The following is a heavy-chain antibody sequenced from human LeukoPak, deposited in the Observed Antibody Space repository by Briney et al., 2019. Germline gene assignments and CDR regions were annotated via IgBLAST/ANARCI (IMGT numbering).Heavy chain of an antibody. CDR2: IHPHGIF. J-gene: IGHJ5*02. Sequence: SEALSLTCDVSGGSCDDYYCSWIRQPPGKGLEWIGEIHPHGIFYYNSSLMSRVTISIDTSKSQFSLRLTSVTAADTAFYYCARGRDRSKAGDLWGQGSLVTVSS. CDR3: ARGRDRSKAGDL. D-gene: IGHD5-24*01. CDR1: GGSCDDYY. V-gene: IGHV4-34*01.